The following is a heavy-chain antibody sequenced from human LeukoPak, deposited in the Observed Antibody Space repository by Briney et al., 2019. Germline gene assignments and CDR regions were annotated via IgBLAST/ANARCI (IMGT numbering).Heavy chain of an antibody. V-gene: IGHV1-2*06. CDR1: GCTFTGYY. J-gene: IGHJ6*02. CDR3: ARAVRPFTYYYHGMDV. CDR2: INPNSGGT. Sequence: GASVKVSCKASGCTFTGYYMHWVRQAPGQGLEWMGRINPNSGGTNYAQKFQGRVTMTRNTSISTAYMELSSLRSEDTAVYYCARAVRPFTYYYHGMDVWGQGTTVTVSS. D-gene: IGHD3-16*01.